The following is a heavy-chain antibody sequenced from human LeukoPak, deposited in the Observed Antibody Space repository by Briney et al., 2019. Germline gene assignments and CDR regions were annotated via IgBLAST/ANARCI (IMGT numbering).Heavy chain of an antibody. J-gene: IGHJ4*02. V-gene: IGHV1-8*01. CDR3: ARVVTRVGVAPMGY. Sequence: ASVTVSFKASGYTFTSYDINWVRQATGQGLEWMGWMNPNSSNTGYAQKFQGRVTMARNTSISTAYMELSSLRSEDTAVYYCARVVTRVGVAPMGYGGQGTLVTVSS. D-gene: IGHD1-26*01. CDR2: MNPNSSNT. CDR1: GYTFTSYD.